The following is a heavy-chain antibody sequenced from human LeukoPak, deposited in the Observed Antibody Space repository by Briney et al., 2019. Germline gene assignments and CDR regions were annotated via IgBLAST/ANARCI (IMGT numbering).Heavy chain of an antibody. CDR2: IKEDGSDK. Sequence: GGSLRLSCDASGFTFRNYAFHWVRQAPGKGLEWVAHIKEDGSDKKYVDSVMGRFTISRDNPKNSLYLQMNSLRAEDTAVYYCARDIGYHTFDYWGQGGLVTVSS. CDR3: ARDIGYHTFDY. D-gene: IGHD5-12*01. J-gene: IGHJ4*02. CDR1: GFTFRNYA. V-gene: IGHV3-7*05.